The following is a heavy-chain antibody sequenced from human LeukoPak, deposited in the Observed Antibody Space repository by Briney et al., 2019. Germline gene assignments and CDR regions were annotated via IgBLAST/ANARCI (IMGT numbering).Heavy chain of an antibody. J-gene: IGHJ6*03. CDR2: LNPTGGST. CDR1: GYTFTTYY. Sequence: GASVKVSCKTSGYTFTTYYMHWVRQAPGQGLEWMGILNPTGGSTTYAQKFQGRVTMTRDTSTSTVYMELSSLRSEDTAVYYCARDTPPADFWSGYYTSYYYYMDVWGKGTMVTVSS. CDR3: ARDTPPADFWSGYYTSYYYYMDV. D-gene: IGHD3-3*01. V-gene: IGHV1-46*01.